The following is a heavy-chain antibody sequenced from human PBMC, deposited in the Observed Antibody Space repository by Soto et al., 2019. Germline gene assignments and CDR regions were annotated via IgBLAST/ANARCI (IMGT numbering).Heavy chain of an antibody. V-gene: IGHV1-24*01. D-gene: IGHD3-10*01. CDR2: FDPEEDET. CDR3: ATGGGFGKWGHTSSFSNGMDV. Sequence: ASVKVSCKVSGYTFTDLSVHWVRQAPGKGLEWMGGFDPEEDETIYAQKFKGRVAMTEDTSTDTAYMELSSLRSEDTAMYYCATGGGFGKWGHTSSFSNGMDVWGQGTAVTVSS. CDR1: GYTFTDLS. J-gene: IGHJ6*02.